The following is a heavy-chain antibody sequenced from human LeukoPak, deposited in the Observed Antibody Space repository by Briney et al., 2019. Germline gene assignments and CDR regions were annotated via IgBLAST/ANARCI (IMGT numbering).Heavy chain of an antibody. CDR3: ARWSNNSGSYRYYFDY. Sequence: RASVKVSCKASGYTFTSYGISWVRQAPGQGLEWMGWISAYNGNTNYAQKLQGRVTMTTDTSTSTAYMELRSLRSDDTAVYYCARWSNNSGSYRYYFDYWGQGTLVTVSS. D-gene: IGHD1-26*01. V-gene: IGHV1-18*01. CDR1: GYTFTSYG. CDR2: ISAYNGNT. J-gene: IGHJ4*02.